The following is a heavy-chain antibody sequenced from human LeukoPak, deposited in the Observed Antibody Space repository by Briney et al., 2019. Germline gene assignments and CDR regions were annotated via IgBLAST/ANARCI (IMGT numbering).Heavy chain of an antibody. J-gene: IGHJ6*04. CDR1: GFTFSSYS. CDR3: AREVSITTLDV. D-gene: IGHD3-10*01. Sequence: GGSLRLSCAASGFTFSSYSMDWVRQAPGKGLEWVSSISSSSSYIYYADSVKGRFTISRDNAKNSLYLQMNSLRAEDTAVYYCAREVSITTLDVWGKGTTVTVSS. V-gene: IGHV3-21*01. CDR2: ISSSSSYI.